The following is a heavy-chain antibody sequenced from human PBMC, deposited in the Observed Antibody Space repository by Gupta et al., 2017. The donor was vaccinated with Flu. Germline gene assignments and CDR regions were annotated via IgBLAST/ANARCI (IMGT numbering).Heavy chain of an antibody. CDR3: AAGGSCDF. J-gene: IGHJ4*02. D-gene: IGHD2-15*01. CDR2: ISPSSSTI. CDR1: GLSFDIYE. V-gene: IGHV3-48*03. Sequence: EVQLVESGGGLIQPGGSLRLSCQVPGLSFDIYEMNWVRQAPGEGLEWLSYISPSSSTIYYADSVRGRFTISRDNARKSVYLQMNSLRAEDTAIYYCAAGGSCDFWGQGTLLTVSS.